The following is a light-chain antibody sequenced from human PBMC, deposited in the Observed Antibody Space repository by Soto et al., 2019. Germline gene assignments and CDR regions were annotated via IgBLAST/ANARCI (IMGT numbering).Light chain of an antibody. CDR3: GSWDSSLSAYV. J-gene: IGLJ1*01. CDR1: SSNIGGNS. CDR2: DDD. V-gene: IGLV1-51*01. Sequence: PXQRVTISCSGSSSNIGGNSVSWYQQLPGTAPKLLIYDDDKRPSGIPDRFSGSKSGTSATLGITGFQTGDEADHYCGSWDSSLSAYVFGTGTKVTVL.